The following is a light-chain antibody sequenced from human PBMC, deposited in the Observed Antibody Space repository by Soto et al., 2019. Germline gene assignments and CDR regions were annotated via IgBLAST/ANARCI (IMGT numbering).Light chain of an antibody. CDR1: RLGDKY. CDR3: QAWDSSTVV. J-gene: IGLJ1*01. CDR2: QDN. Sequence: YELTQQPSVSVSPGQTASITCSGDRLGDKYAFWYQQKPGRSPVLVIYQDNKRPSGIPERFSGTNSGNTATLTISGTQAMDEADYYCQAWDSSTVVFGTGTKVTVL. V-gene: IGLV3-1*01.